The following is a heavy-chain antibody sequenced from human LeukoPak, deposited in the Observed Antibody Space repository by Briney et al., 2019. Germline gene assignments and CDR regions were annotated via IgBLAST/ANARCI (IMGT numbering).Heavy chain of an antibody. CDR3: ARAFQYGSGTHPFSL. CDR2: ISSSSSYI. J-gene: IGHJ4*02. D-gene: IGHD3-10*01. Sequence: GGSLRLSCAASGFTFSSYSITWVRQAPGKGLEWVSSISSSSSYIYYADSVKGRFTISRDNAKNSLYLQMNSLRVDDTAVYYCARAFQYGSGTHPFSLWGQGTLVTVSS. CDR1: GFTFSSYS. V-gene: IGHV3-21*01.